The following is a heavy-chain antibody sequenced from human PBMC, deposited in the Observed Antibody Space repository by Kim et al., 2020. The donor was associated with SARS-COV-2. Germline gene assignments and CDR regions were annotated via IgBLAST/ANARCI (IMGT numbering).Heavy chain of an antibody. J-gene: IGHJ4*02. CDR1: SGSISSGDYY. Sequence: SETLSLTCTVSSGSISSGDYYWSWIRQPPGKGLEWIGYIYYSGSTYYNPSLKSRVTISVDTSKNQFSLKLSSVTAADTAVYYCARVRFSITIFGVVTRLFDYWGQGTLVTVSS. CDR2: IYYSGST. CDR3: ARVRFSITIFGVVTRLFDY. D-gene: IGHD3-3*01. V-gene: IGHV4-30-4*01.